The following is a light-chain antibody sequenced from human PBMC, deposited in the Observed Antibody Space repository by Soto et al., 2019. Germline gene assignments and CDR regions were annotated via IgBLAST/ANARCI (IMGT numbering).Light chain of an antibody. Sequence: EIVMTQAPATPSVSPGERATLSCRASQSVSNNLAWYQQKPGQAPRLIIYFASPRAPGIPARFSSSGSGTEFTLPISSLQSEDFAVYYCQQYNNSPLTFGGGTKVQIK. J-gene: IGKJ4*01. V-gene: IGKV3-15*01. CDR1: QSVSNN. CDR3: QQYNNSPLT. CDR2: FAS.